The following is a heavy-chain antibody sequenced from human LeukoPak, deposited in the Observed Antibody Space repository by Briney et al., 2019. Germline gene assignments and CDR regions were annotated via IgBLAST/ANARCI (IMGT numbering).Heavy chain of an antibody. CDR1: GDSISNFY. V-gene: IGHV4-59*01. D-gene: IGHD3-16*01. CDR3: ARAWTYDYYFDY. Sequence: PSETLSLTCTFSGDSISNFYWSWIRQPAGKGLEWIGYIYYSGITNYNPSLKSRVTISVDTSQNQFSLKLNSVTPADTAVYYCARAWTYDYYFDYWGQGTLVTVSS. J-gene: IGHJ4*02. CDR2: IYYSGIT.